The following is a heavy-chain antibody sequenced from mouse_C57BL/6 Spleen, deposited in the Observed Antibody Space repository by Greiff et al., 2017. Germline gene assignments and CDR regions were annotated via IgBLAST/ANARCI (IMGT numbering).Heavy chain of an antibody. CDR1: GYTFTSYG. V-gene: IGHV1-81*01. J-gene: IGHJ2*01. CDR3: ARYYGSSYVDY. D-gene: IGHD1-1*01. Sequence: QVQLQQSGAELARPGASVKLSCKASGYTFTSYGISWVKQRTGQGLEWIGEIYPRSGNTYYNAKFKGKATLTAEKSSSTAYMELRSLTSEDSAVYFCARYYGSSYVDYWGQGTTLTVSS. CDR2: IYPRSGNT.